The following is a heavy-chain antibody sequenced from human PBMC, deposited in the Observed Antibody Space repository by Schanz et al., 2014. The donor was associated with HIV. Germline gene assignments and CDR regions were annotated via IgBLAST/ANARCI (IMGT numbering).Heavy chain of an antibody. Sequence: EVQLLESGGEVQPGGSLRLSCGASGFTFSAYAMSWVRQAPGKGLEWLSSISGSGGNTYYADSVKGRFSISRDNSKNTLYLEMNSLRPEDTAVYYCARGLTSSWFAPLDFWGLGTLVTVSS. CDR2: ISGSGGNT. CDR1: GFTFSAYA. CDR3: ARGLTSSWFAPLDF. D-gene: IGHD6-13*01. V-gene: IGHV3-23*01. J-gene: IGHJ4*02.